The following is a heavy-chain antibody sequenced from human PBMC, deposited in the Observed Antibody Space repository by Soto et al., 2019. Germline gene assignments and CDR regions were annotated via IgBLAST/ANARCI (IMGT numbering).Heavy chain of an antibody. Sequence: GGSLRLSCAASGFTFSNFWMHWVRQAPGKGLVWVSFVNNDGSDPSHADSVKGRFTISRDNAKNTLYLQMNSLRGEDTAVYYCVRGVGGLDHWGQGTLVTVSS. CDR1: GFTFSNFW. J-gene: IGHJ4*02. CDR2: VNNDGSDP. D-gene: IGHD2-15*01. V-gene: IGHV3-74*01. CDR3: VRGVGGLDH.